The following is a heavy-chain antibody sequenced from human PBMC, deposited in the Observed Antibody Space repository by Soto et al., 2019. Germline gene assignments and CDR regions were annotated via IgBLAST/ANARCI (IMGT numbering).Heavy chain of an antibody. J-gene: IGHJ3*02. CDR1: GGTFSSYT. Sequence: SVKVSCKASGGTFSSYTISWVRQAPGQGLEWMGRIIPILGIANYAQKFQGRVTITADKSTSTAYMELSSLRSEDTAVCYCARDRGIVVVPAALVGDAFDIWGQGTMVTVSS. D-gene: IGHD2-2*01. V-gene: IGHV1-69*04. CDR2: IIPILGIA. CDR3: ARDRGIVVVPAALVGDAFDI.